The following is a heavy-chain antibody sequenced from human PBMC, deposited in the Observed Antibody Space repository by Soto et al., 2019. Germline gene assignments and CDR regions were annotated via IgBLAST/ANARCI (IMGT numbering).Heavy chain of an antibody. CDR2: MYNSGSA. Sequence: PSETLSLTCSVSGGSISGDHWSWVRQPPGKGLEWIGYMYNSGSANNNPSLKSRVTISLDTSKNQVSLKLSSVTAADTAVYYCASGKQLDRFDYWGQGTQVTV. CDR1: GGSISGDH. V-gene: IGHV4-59*01. D-gene: IGHD5-18*01. J-gene: IGHJ4*02. CDR3: ASGKQLDRFDY.